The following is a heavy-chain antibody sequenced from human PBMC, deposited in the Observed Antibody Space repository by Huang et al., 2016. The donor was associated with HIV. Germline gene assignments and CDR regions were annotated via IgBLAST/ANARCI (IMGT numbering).Heavy chain of an antibody. CDR2: INHSGSI. CDR1: GGSFSGYY. J-gene: IGHJ3*02. Sequence: QVQLQQWGAGLLKPSENLSLTCAVYGGSFSGYYWGGIRQSPGKGLEWIGEINHSGSINYNPSLQSRLTISVDTSKNQFALKLSSVTVADTAVYYCARERMMSWLDDHDAFDIWGQGTMVTVSS. V-gene: IGHV4-34*01. D-gene: IGHD1-1*01. CDR3: ARERMMSWLDDHDAFDI.